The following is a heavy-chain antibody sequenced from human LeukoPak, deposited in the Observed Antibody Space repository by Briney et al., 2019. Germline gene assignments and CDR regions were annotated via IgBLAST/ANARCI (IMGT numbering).Heavy chain of an antibody. D-gene: IGHD6-19*01. J-gene: IGHJ6*02. CDR3: ARAPVAGPYYYYYYGMDV. V-gene: IGHV1-8*03. Sequence: ASVKVSCKASGYTFTSYDINWVRQATGQGLEWMGWMNPNSGNTGYAQKFQGRVTITRNTSISTAYMELSSLRSEDTAVYYCARAPVAGPYYYYYYGMDVWGQGTTVTVSS. CDR2: MNPNSGNT. CDR1: GYTFTSYD.